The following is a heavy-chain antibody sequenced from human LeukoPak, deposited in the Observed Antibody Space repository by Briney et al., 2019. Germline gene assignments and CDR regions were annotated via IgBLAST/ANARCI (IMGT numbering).Heavy chain of an antibody. CDR2: IIPILGIA. CDR1: GGTFSSYA. V-gene: IGHV1-69*04. Sequence: ASVKVSCKASGGTFSSYAISWVRQAPGQGLEWMGRIIPILGIANYAQKFQGRVTITADKSTSTAYMELSSLRSEDTAVYYCARGRAAAGRRGYYFDYWGQGTLVTVSS. J-gene: IGHJ4*02. D-gene: IGHD6-13*01. CDR3: ARGRAAAGRRGYYFDY.